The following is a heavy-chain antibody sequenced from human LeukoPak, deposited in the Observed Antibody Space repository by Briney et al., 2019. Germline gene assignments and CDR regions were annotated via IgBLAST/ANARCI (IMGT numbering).Heavy chain of an antibody. J-gene: IGHJ4*02. V-gene: IGHV3-23*01. CDR1: GFTVSFYA. CDR3: AKYQRELDY. D-gene: IGHD1-1*01. CDR2: IAGGGSST. Sequence: GGSLRLSCAASGFTVSFYAMSWVRQAPGKGLEWVSVIAGGGSSTYYADSVKGRFTISRDNSKNTLYLQMNSLRVEDTAVYYCAKYQRELDYWGQGTLVTVSS.